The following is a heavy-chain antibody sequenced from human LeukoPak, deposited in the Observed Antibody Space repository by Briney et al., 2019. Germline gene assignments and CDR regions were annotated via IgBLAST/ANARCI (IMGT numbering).Heavy chain of an antibody. Sequence: PGGSLRLSCAASGFTFSSYGMHWVRQAPGKGLEWVAFIRYDGSNKYYADSVKGRFTISRDNSKNTLYLQMNSLRAEDTAVYYCAKAEKYYYDSSGDFDYWGQGTLVTVSS. CDR3: AKAEKYYYDSSGDFDY. CDR1: GFTFSSYG. V-gene: IGHV3-30*02. CDR2: IRYDGSNK. D-gene: IGHD3-22*01. J-gene: IGHJ4*02.